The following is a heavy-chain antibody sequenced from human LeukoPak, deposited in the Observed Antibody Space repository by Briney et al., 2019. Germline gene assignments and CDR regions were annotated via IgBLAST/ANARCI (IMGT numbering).Heavy chain of an antibody. J-gene: IGHJ4*02. Sequence: ASVKVSCKASRYTFTSYYMHWVRQAPGQGLEWMGWISAYNGNTNYAQKLQGRVTMTTDTSTSTAYMELRSLRSDDTAVYYCARPYSSSGLSYFDYWGQGTLVTVSS. CDR2: ISAYNGNT. CDR1: RYTFTSYY. D-gene: IGHD6-6*01. CDR3: ARPYSSSGLSYFDY. V-gene: IGHV1-18*04.